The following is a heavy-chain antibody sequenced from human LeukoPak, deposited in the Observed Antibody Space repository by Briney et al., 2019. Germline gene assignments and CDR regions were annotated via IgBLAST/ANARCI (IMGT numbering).Heavy chain of an antibody. CDR3: AREVRYYGSGSYDD. V-gene: IGHV4-59*01. CDR1: GGSISSYY. D-gene: IGHD3-10*01. J-gene: IGHJ4*02. Sequence: SETLSLTCTVSGGSISSYYWSWIRQPPGKGLEWIGYIYYSGSTNYNPSLKSRVTISVDTSKNQFSLKLSSVTAADTAVYYCAREVRYYGSGSYDDWGQGTLVTVSS. CDR2: IYYSGST.